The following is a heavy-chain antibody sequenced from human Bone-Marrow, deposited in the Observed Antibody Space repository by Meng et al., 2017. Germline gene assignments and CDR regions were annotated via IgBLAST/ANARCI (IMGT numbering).Heavy chain of an antibody. D-gene: IGHD2/OR15-2a*01. Sequence: VGLWGAGGGLVQPGRSLRLSCAASGFTCSSYARHWVRQAPGKGLEWVAVISYDGSNKYYADSVKGRFTISRDNSKNTLYLQIDSLRIEDTAVYYCARDGNIGFTDFDYWGQGTLVTVSS. CDR2: ISYDGSNK. CDR1: GFTCSSYA. CDR3: ARDGNIGFTDFDY. J-gene: IGHJ4*02. V-gene: IGHV3-30*04.